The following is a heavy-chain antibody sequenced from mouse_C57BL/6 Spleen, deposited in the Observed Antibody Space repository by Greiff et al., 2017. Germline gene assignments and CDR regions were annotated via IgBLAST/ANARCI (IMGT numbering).Heavy chain of an antibody. CDR2: IDPSDSET. D-gene: IGHD1-1*01. J-gene: IGHJ3*01. CDR3: ARVNTTVEAWFAY. Sequence: QVQLQQPGAELVRPGSSVKLSCKASGYTFTSYWMHWVKQRPIQGLEWIGNIDPSDSETHYNQKFKDKATLTVDKSSSTAYMLLSSLTSEDSAVYYCARVNTTVEAWFAYWGQGTLVTVSA. V-gene: IGHV1-52*01. CDR1: GYTFTSYW.